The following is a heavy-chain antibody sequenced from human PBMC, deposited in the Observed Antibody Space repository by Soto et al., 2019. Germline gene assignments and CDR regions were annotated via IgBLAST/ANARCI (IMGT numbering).Heavy chain of an antibody. D-gene: IGHD3-10*01. J-gene: IGHJ4*02. CDR2: ISYDGSNK. Sequence: QVQLVESGGGVVQPGRSLRLSCAASGFTFSSYGMHWVRQAPGKGLEWVAVISYDGSNKYYADSVKGRFTISRDNSKNTLYLQMNSLRAEDTVVYYCAKIFGSGSYGPRGFDYWGQGTLVTVSS. CDR3: AKIFGSGSYGPRGFDY. V-gene: IGHV3-30*18. CDR1: GFTFSSYG.